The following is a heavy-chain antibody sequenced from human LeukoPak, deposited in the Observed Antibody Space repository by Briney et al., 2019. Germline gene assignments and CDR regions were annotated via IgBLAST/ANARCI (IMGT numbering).Heavy chain of an antibody. CDR2: ISGSGGST. CDR3: ANVLGYCSSTSCYTY. CDR1: GFTFSSYV. V-gene: IGHV3-23*01. J-gene: IGHJ4*02. D-gene: IGHD2-2*02. Sequence: SGGSLRLSCAASGFTFSSYVMSWVRQAPGKGLEWVSAISGSGGSTYYADSVKGRFTISRDNSKNTLYLQMNSLRAEDTAVYYCANVLGYCSSTSCYTYWGQGTLVTVSS.